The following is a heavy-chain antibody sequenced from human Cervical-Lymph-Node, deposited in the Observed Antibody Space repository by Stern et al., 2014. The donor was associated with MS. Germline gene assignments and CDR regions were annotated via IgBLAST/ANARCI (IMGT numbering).Heavy chain of an antibody. CDR2: IIPIFGTA. J-gene: IGHJ5*02. CDR3: AINYYGSGSTIPEEGP. Sequence: QVQLVQSGAEVKKPGSSVKVSCKASGGTFSSYAISWVRQAPGQGLQRMGGIIPIFGTANYAQKFQGRVTITADESTSTAYMELSSLRSEDTAVYYCAINYYGSGSTIPEEGPWGQGTLVTVSS. D-gene: IGHD3-10*01. CDR1: GGTFSSYA. V-gene: IGHV1-69*01.